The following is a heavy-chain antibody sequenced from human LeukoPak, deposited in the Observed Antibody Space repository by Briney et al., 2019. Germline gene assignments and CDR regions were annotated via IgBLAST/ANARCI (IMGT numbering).Heavy chain of an antibody. J-gene: IGHJ4*02. CDR3: ARDRDDYNFIY. CDR2: INPSGGST. V-gene: IGHV1-46*01. Sequence: GASVKVSCKASGYTFTSYYMHWVRQAPGQGLEWMGIINPSGGSTNYAQKFQGRVTMTRVTSTSTVYMELSSLRSEDTAVYYCARDRDDYNFIYWGQGTLVTVSS. CDR1: GYTFTSYY. D-gene: IGHD5-24*01.